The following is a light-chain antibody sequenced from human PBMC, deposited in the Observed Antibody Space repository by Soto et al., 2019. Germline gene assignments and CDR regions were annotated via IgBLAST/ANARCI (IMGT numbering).Light chain of an antibody. CDR2: GAS. J-gene: IGKJ4*01. Sequence: EIVLTQSPGTLSLSPGERATLSCRASQSVSSSYLVWYQQKRGQAPRLLIYGASSRATGIPDRFSGSGSGTDFTLTISRLEPEDFAVYYCQQYNNWPSLTFGGGTKVEIK. V-gene: IGKV3-20*01. CDR3: QQYNNWPSLT. CDR1: QSVSSSY.